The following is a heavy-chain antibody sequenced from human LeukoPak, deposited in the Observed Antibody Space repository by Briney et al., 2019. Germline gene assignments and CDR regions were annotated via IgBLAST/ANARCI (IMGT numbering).Heavy chain of an antibody. Sequence: SETLSLTCAVSADSISSSSYYWGWLRQRPEEVLEWIVSVYYSGATYYNPSIDRRVTISVNTTNNQYSLQLSPVPAATTAFYSCARQSTSMATCWGQGTLVTVSS. J-gene: IGHJ4*02. V-gene: IGHV4-39*01. D-gene: IGHD3-3*02. CDR3: ARQSTSMATC. CDR2: VYYSGAT. CDR1: ADSISSSSYY.